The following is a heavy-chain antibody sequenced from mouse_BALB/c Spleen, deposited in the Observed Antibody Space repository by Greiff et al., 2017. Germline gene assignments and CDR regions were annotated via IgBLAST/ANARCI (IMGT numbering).Heavy chain of an antibody. J-gene: IGHJ4*01. CDR3: ARPMITTAYYAMDY. V-gene: IGHV1-54*01. D-gene: IGHD2-4*01. CDR2: INPGSGGT. CDR1: GYALTNYL. Sequence: VQLQQSGAELVRPGTSVKVSCKASGYALTNYLIEWVKQRPGQGLEWIGVINPGSGGTNYNEKFKGKATLTADKSSSTAYMQLSSLTSDDSAVYFCARPMITTAYYAMDYWGQGTSVTVSS.